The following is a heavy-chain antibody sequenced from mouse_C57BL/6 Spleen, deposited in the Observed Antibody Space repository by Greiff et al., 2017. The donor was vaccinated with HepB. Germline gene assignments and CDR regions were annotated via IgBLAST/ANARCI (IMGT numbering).Heavy chain of an antibody. CDR2: INPNNGGT. J-gene: IGHJ2*01. D-gene: IGHD3-2*02. V-gene: IGHV1-26*01. CDR3: ARTAQATGFDY. CDR1: GYTFTDYY. Sequence: EVQLQQSGPELVKPGASVKISCKASGYTFTDYYMNWVKQSHGKSLEWIGDINPNNGGTSYNQKFKGKATLTVDKSSSTAYMELRSLTSEDSAVYYCARTAQATGFDYWGQGTTLTVSS.